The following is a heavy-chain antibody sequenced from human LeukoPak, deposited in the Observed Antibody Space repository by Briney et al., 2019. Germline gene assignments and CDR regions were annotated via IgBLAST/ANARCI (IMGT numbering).Heavy chain of an antibody. V-gene: IGHV3-21*01. D-gene: IGHD3-10*01. CDR3: ASQLWFGEFYDAFDI. Sequence: GGSLRLSCAASGFTFSSYSMNWVRQAPGKGLEWVSSISSGSSYIYYADSVKGRFTISRDNAKNSLYLQMNSLRAEDTAVYYCASQLWFGEFYDAFDIWGQGTMVTVSS. CDR1: GFTFSSYS. CDR2: ISSGSSYI. J-gene: IGHJ3*02.